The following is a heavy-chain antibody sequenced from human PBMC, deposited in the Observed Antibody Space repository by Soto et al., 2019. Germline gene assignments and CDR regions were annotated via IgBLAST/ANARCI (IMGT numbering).Heavy chain of an antibody. CDR1: GFTFTDYY. CDR3: ALPFMVRGAFAP. D-gene: IGHD3-10*01. J-gene: IGHJ5*02. V-gene: IGHV3-11*01. CDR2: ISSTGATI. Sequence: QVRLVESGGGLVKPGGSLRLSCAASGFTFTDYYMSWFRQAPGKGLEWVSQISSTGATIYYADSVKGRFTISRDNAENSLYLQMTSLRGEDTAMYYCALPFMVRGAFAPCGQGTLVTVSS.